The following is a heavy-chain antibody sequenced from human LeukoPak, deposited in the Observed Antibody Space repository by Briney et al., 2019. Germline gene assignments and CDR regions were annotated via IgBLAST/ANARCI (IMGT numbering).Heavy chain of an antibody. CDR1: GFTFSNYN. J-gene: IGHJ4*02. D-gene: IGHD3-22*01. V-gene: IGHV3-21*01. CDR3: ARDLGEYYYDSSGYLY. Sequence: GGSLRLSCAASGFTFSNYNMNWVRQAPGKGLEWVSSISTSATYIYYADSVKGRFTISRDNAKNSLYLQMNSLRAEDTAVYYCARDLGEYYYDSSGYLYWGQGTLVTVSS. CDR2: ISTSATYI.